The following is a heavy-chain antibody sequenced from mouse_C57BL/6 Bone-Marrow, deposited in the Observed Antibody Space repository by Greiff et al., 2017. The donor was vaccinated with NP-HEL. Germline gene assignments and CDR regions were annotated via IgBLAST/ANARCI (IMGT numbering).Heavy chain of an antibody. CDR3: ARDYYGSSPYWYFDV. D-gene: IGHD1-1*01. CDR1: GYTFTGYW. J-gene: IGHJ1*03. CDR2: ILPGSGST. V-gene: IGHV1-9*01. Sequence: QVQLQQSGAELMKPGASVKLSCKATGYTFTGYWIEWVKQRPGHGLEWIGEILPGSGSTNYNEKFKGKATFTADTSSNTAYMQLRSLTTEDSAIYYCARDYYGSSPYWYFDVWGTGTTVTVSS.